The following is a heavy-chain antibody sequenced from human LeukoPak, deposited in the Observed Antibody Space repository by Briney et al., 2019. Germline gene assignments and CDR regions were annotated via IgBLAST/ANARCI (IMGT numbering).Heavy chain of an antibody. V-gene: IGHV4-39*01. Sequence: PSETLSLTCTVSSDSISSGSYYWGWIRQPPGQGLEWIGTIYYSGSTYYNPSLKSRVTISVDTSKNQFSLKLSSVTAADTAVYYCARHQHSGSYYVGAFDIWGQGTMVTVSS. CDR3: ARHQHSGSYYVGAFDI. CDR1: SDSISSGSYY. CDR2: IYYSGST. J-gene: IGHJ3*02. D-gene: IGHD1-26*01.